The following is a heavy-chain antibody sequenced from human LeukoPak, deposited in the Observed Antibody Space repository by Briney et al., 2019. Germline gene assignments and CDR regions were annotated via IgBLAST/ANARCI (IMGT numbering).Heavy chain of an antibody. CDR3: ARGIEGYDVLTGYYP. J-gene: IGHJ5*02. D-gene: IGHD3-9*01. CDR2: TTIHNGNI. Sequence: ASVKVSCKASGYTFSDYGITWVRQAPGQGLEGMGWTTIHNGNINYAQKFQGRISMTTDTSTTTAFMELSSLRSDDTAVYYCARGIEGYDVLTGYYPWGQGTLVTVSS. V-gene: IGHV1-18*01. CDR1: GYTFSDYG.